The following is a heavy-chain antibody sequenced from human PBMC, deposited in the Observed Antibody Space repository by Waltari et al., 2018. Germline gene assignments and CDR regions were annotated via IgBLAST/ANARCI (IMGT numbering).Heavy chain of an antibody. CDR1: GASLSSTYW. V-gene: IGHV4-4*03. Sequence: QVQLQASGPGLVKPQGPLSLTCAVSGASLSSTYWWSWVRQSPGKGLEWIGQIHHSGRTYSTPSLKSRITISVDKSKNQFSLNLSSVNDADTAVYYCAADRGNGLYFDYWGQGTLVTVSS. J-gene: IGHJ4*02. D-gene: IGHD2-15*01. CDR3: AADRGNGLYFDY. CDR2: IHHSGRT.